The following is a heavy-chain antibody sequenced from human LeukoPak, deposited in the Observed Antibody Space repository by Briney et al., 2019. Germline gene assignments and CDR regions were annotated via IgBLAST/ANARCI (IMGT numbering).Heavy chain of an antibody. CDR1: GYTFTGYY. D-gene: IGHD3-9*01. CDR3: ARAHGGRYFDWLVI. CDR2: INPNSGGT. Sequence: ASVKVSCKASGYTFTGYYMHWVRQAPGQGLEWMGWINPNSGGTNYAQKFQGRVTMTRDTSISTAYMELSRLRSDDTAVYYCARAHGGRYFDWLVIWGQGTMVTVSS. J-gene: IGHJ3*02. V-gene: IGHV1-2*02.